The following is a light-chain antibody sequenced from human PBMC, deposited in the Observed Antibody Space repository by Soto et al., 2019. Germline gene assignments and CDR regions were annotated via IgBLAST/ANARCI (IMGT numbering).Light chain of an antibody. J-gene: IGKJ3*01. CDR3: QQRSNWPSAT. Sequence: EIVLTQSPATLSLSPGERATHSCRASQSVSSYLAWYQQKPGQAPRLLIYDASNRATGIPARFSGSGSGTDFTLTISSLEPEDFAVYYCQQRSNWPSATFGPGTKVDIK. CDR1: QSVSSY. CDR2: DAS. V-gene: IGKV3-11*01.